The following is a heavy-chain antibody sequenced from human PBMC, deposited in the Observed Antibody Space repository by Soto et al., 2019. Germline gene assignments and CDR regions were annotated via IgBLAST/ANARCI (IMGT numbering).Heavy chain of an antibody. J-gene: IGHJ4*02. CDR3: AHCRGGVASF. Sequence: QITLNESGPPLVKPTQTLTLTCTFSGFSLSTRDVGVGWIRQPPGEALEWLGVVYWDDSKTYSPSLESRLPIPKDTSKNRVVLRMTKMAPVDTATYYCAHCRGGVASFWGQGTLVTVSS. CDR2: VYWDDSK. D-gene: IGHD2-2*01. V-gene: IGHV2-5*02. CDR1: GFSLSTRDVG.